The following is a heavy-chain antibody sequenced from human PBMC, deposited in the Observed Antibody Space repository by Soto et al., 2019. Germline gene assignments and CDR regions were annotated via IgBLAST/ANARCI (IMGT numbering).Heavy chain of an antibody. CDR1: GGSIGSGDYY. Sequence: SEPLSLTITVSGGSIGSGDYYWSWIRQPPGKGLEWIGYIYYSGNTYYNPSLKSRLTISLDTSKNQFSLNLSSVTAADTAVYFCARGSRQLETTLCFDPWGQGTPVTVSS. V-gene: IGHV4-30-4*01. J-gene: IGHJ5*02. D-gene: IGHD1-1*01. CDR3: ARGSRQLETTLCFDP. CDR2: IYYSGNT.